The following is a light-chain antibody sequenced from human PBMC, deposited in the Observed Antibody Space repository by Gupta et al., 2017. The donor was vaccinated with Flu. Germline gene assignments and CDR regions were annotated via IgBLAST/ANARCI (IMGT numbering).Light chain of an antibody. CDR3: QQYSDLVT. CDR2: GAS. J-gene: IGKJ5*01. Sequence: IQLTQSPSSLSASVGDSITITCRASQNIGTWMAWYQQKPGQSPRLLIYGASSLQHGVPSRLSGAGSGTDFTLTISGLQTDDLGTYYCQQYSDLVTFGPGTRL. V-gene: IGKV1-5*03. CDR1: QNIGTW.